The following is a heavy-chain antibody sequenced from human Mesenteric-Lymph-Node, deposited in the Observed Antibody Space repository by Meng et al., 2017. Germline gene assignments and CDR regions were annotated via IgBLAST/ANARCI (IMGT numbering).Heavy chain of an antibody. Sequence: VQLVESGGDLVQPGGSLRLSCAGSGFTFSSYWMHWVRQAPGKGLEWVSVIYSGGSTYYADSVKGRFTISRDNSKNTLYLQMNSLRTEDTAVYYCARGNRGLDYWGQGTLVTVSS. V-gene: IGHV3-66*02. CDR1: GFTFSSYW. CDR3: ARGNRGLDY. D-gene: IGHD2/OR15-2a*01. J-gene: IGHJ4*02. CDR2: IYSGGST.